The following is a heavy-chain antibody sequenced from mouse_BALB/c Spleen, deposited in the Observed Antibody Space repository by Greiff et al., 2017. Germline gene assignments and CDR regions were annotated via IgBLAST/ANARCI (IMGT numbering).Heavy chain of an antibody. CDR1: GYSFTSYY. D-gene: IGHD2-10*02. CDR2: IDPFNGGT. CDR3: ARKYGNYVWFAY. Sequence: EVQLQQSGPELMKPGASVKISCKASGYSFTSYYMHWVKQSHGKSLEWIGYIDPFNGGTSYNQKFKGKATLTVDKSSSTAYMHLSSLTSEDSAVYYCARKYGNYVWFAYWGQGTLVTVSA. J-gene: IGHJ3*01. V-gene: IGHV1S135*01.